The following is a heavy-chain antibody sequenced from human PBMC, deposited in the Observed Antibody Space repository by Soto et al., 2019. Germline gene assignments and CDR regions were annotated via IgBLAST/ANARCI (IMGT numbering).Heavy chain of an antibody. V-gene: IGHV5-51*01. Sequence: KISCKGSGYSLTTYWIGWVRQMPGKGLEWMGIIYPGDSDTRYSPSFQGQVTISADKSISTAYLQWSSLRASDTAMYFCARLERTYYYDSSGYPFDYWGQGTQVTVSS. CDR3: ARLERTYYYDSSGYPFDY. D-gene: IGHD3-22*01. CDR1: GYSLTTYW. CDR2: IYPGDSDT. J-gene: IGHJ4*02.